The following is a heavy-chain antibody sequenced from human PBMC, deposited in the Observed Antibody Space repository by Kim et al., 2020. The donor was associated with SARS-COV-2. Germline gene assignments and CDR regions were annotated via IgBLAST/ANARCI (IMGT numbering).Heavy chain of an antibody. CDR2: ISRNSDSI. CDR3: VKVISGFDFGMDV. CDR1: GFSLADYA. D-gene: IGHD5-12*01. J-gene: IGHJ6*02. V-gene: IGHV3-9*01. Sequence: GGSLRLSCAVSGFSLADYAMHWVRQAPGKGPEWVSGISRNSDSIGYADSVKGRFAISRDNAKNSLYLQMTSLRAEDTALYHCVKVISGFDFGMDVWGRGTTVTVSS.